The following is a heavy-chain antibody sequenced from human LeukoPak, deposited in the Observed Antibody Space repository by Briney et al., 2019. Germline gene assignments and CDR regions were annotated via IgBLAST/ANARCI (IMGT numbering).Heavy chain of an antibody. CDR2: IRYDGSNK. V-gene: IGHV3-30*02. CDR3: AKDLEYVVVPAAIGYE. CDR1: GFTFSSYG. D-gene: IGHD2-2*01. J-gene: IGHJ4*02. Sequence: GGSLRLSCAASGFTFSSYGMHWVRQAPGKGLEWVAFIRYDGSNKYYADSVKGRFTISGDNSKNTLYLQMNSLRAEDTAVYYCAKDLEYVVVPAAIGYEWGQGTLVTVSS.